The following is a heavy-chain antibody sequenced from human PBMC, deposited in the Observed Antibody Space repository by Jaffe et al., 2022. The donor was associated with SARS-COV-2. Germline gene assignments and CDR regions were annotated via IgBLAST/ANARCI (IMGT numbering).Heavy chain of an antibody. D-gene: IGHD6-13*01. V-gene: IGHV4-59*01. CDR1: GGSISSYY. J-gene: IGHJ4*02. Sequence: QVQLQESGPGLVKPSETLSLTCTVSGGSISSYYWSWIRQPPGKGLEWIGYIYYSGSTNYNPSLKSRVTISVDTSKNQFSLKLSSVTAADTAVYYCARDAGPRGSSHFDYWGQGTLVTVSS. CDR2: IYYSGST. CDR3: ARDAGPRGSSHFDY.